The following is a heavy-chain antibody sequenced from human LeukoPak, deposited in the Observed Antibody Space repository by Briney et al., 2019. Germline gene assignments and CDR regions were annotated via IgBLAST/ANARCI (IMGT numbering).Heavy chain of an antibody. CDR1: GGSFSGYY. D-gene: IGHD3-3*01. V-gene: IGHV4-34*01. CDR3: ARGPYDFWSGYSRYYYGMDV. Sequence: PSETLSLTCAVYGGSFSGYYWSWIRQPPGKGLEWIGEINHSGSTNYNPSLKSRVTISVDTSKNQFSLKLSPVTAADTAVYYCARGPYDFWSGYSRYYYGMDVWGQGTTVTVSS. CDR2: INHSGST. J-gene: IGHJ6*02.